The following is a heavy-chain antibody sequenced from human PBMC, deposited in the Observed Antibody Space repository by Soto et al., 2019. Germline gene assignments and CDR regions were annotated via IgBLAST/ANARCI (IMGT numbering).Heavy chain of an antibody. CDR3: PRLKETLSCYFGMDV. CDR2: IYPGDSDT. J-gene: IGHJ6*04. Sequence: GQSLKISCKASGCSFTTYWIAWGRQMAGKGLEWMGIIYPGDSDTRYSPSFRGQVTISADKSISTAYLQWGSLKASDTAMYYCPRLKETLSCYFGMDVPGEAITVPVSP. V-gene: IGHV5-51*01. CDR1: GCSFTTYW.